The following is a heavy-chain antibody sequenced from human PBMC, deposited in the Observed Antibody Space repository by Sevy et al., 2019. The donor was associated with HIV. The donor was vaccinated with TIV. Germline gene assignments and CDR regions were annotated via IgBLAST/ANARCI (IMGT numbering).Heavy chain of an antibody. D-gene: IGHD2-8*02. V-gene: IGHV3-21*01. CDR3: AREHSPSCVLVLRGWFDP. J-gene: IGHJ5*02. CDR2: ISSNSDHI. CDR1: GFIFNSYS. Sequence: GGSLRLSCAASGFIFNSYSMNWVRQAPGKGLEWVSFISSNSDHIYYADSVRGRFTISRDNAKNSLFLQMNSLRAEDTAVYYCAREHSPSCVLVLRGWFDPWGQGTPVTVSS.